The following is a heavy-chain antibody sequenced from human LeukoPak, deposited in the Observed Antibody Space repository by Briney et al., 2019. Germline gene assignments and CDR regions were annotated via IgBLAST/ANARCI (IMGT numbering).Heavy chain of an antibody. D-gene: IGHD3-16*01. CDR2: INPSGGRT. Sequence: ASVKVSCKASGYTFTNYYIHWVRQAPGQGLEWVGMINPSGGRTSYAQRFQGRVTVTTDTSTSTVYMQLSRLASEDTAVYYCARERRAWGEDFWGQGTLVTVSS. V-gene: IGHV1-46*01. CDR1: GYTFTNYY. CDR3: ARERRAWGEDF. J-gene: IGHJ4*02.